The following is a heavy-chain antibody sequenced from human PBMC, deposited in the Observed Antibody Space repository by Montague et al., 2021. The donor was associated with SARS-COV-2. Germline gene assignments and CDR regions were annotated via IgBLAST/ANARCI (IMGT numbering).Heavy chain of an antibody. CDR2: IEYSGST. J-gene: IGHJ5*01. Sequence: SETLSLTCTVSGDSLSFYFWTWIRQPPGRGLEWIGYIEYSGSTNYNPSLKSRLTMSLDMSSNQFSLELRPVTTADTAVYYCGRLGYSTSTLDSWGHGTLVSVSS. CDR3: GRLGYSTSTLDS. CDR1: GDSLSFYF. D-gene: IGHD6-6*01. V-gene: IGHV4-59*08.